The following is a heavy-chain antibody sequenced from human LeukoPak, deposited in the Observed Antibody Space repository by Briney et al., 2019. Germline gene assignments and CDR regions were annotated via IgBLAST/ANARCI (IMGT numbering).Heavy chain of an antibody. D-gene: IGHD3-3*01. CDR3: ARDRGDFWSGYYNPKKFHEAFDI. J-gene: IGHJ3*02. V-gene: IGHV4-61*02. Sequence: SQTLSLTCTVSGGSISSGSYYWSWIRQPAGKGLEWIGRIYTSGSTNYNPSLKSRVTISVDTSKNQFSLKLSSVTAADTAVYYCARDRGDFWSGYYNPKKFHEAFDIWGQGTMVTVSS. CDR1: GGSISSGSYY. CDR2: IYTSGST.